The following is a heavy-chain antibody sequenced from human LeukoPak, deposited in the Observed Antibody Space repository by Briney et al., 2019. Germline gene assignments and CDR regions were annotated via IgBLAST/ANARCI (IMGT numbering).Heavy chain of an antibody. V-gene: IGHV4-59*01. CDR2: IYYSGST. Sequence: PSETLSLTCTVSGGSISSYYWSWIRQPPGKGLERIGYIYYSGSTNYNPSLKSRVTISVDTSKNQFSLKLSSVTAADTAVYYCARVYYYDSSGSGEVFDPWGQGTLVTVSS. J-gene: IGHJ5*02. D-gene: IGHD3-22*01. CDR1: GGSISSYY. CDR3: ARVYYYDSSGSGEVFDP.